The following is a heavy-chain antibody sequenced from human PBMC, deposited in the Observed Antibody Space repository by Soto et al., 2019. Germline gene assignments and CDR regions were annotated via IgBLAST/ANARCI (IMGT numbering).Heavy chain of an antibody. CDR2: MYNTGST. Sequence: TSSETLSLTCTVSGGSISSYYWSWIRQPPGKGLEWIGYMYNTGSTVYNPSLKSRVTISVDTSKNQFSLKLNAVTAADTAVYYCARDLWGYCGTDCYPLDVWGQGTTVTVSS. CDR1: GGSISSYY. D-gene: IGHD2-21*02. V-gene: IGHV4-59*01. J-gene: IGHJ6*02. CDR3: ARDLWGYCGTDCYPLDV.